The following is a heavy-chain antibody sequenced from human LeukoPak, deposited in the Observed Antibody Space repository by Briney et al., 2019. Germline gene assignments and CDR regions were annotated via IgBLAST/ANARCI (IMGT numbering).Heavy chain of an antibody. D-gene: IGHD5-12*01. CDR2: INSSGGST. V-gene: IGHV1-46*01. J-gene: IGHJ4*02. Sequence: GASVKVSCKASGYTSTSYYMHWVRQAPGQGLEWMGIINSSGGSTSYAQKFQGRVTMTRDTSTSTVYMELSSLKSEDTAVYYCARASGYDNFDYWGQGTLVTVSS. CDR3: ARASGYDNFDY. CDR1: GYTSTSYY.